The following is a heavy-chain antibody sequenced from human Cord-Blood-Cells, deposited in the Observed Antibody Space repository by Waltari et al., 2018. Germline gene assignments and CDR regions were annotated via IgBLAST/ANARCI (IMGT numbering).Heavy chain of an antibody. D-gene: IGHD7-27*01. J-gene: IGHJ4*02. Sequence: QVQLVESGGGVVQPGRSLRLSCAASGFTFSSYGMHWVRQAPGKGLEWVAVISYDGSNKYYADSVKGRFTISRYNSKNTLYLQMNSLRAEDTAVYYCAKDERTGDFDYWGQGTLVTVSS. CDR2: ISYDGSNK. CDR1: GFTFSSYG. CDR3: AKDERTGDFDY. V-gene: IGHV3-30*18.